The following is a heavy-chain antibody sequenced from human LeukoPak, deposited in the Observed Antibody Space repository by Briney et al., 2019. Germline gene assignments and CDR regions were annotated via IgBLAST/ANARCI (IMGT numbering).Heavy chain of an antibody. D-gene: IGHD1-26*01. CDR1: GFTFSSYA. CDR2: ISGSGGST. CDR3: AKDFSLVGATKGDY. Sequence: QTGGSLRLSCAASGFTFSSYAMSWVRQAPGKGLEWVSAISGSGGSTYYADSVKGRFTISRDNSKNTLYLQMNSLRAEDTAVYYCAKDFSLVGATKGDYWGQGTLVTVSS. J-gene: IGHJ4*02. V-gene: IGHV3-23*01.